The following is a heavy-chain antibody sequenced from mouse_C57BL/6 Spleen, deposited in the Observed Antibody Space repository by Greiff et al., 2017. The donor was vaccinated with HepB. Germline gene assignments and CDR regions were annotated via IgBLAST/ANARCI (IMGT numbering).Heavy chain of an antibody. V-gene: IGHV1-64*01. CDR2: IHPNSGST. J-gene: IGHJ4*01. Sequence: VQLQQPGAELVKPGASVKLSCKASGYTFTSYWMHWVKQRPGQGLEWIGMIHPNSGSTNYNEKFKSKATLTVDKSSSTAYMQLSSLTSEDSAVYYCARRGPRRDYAMDYWGQGTSVTVSS. D-gene: IGHD6-1*01. CDR1: GYTFTSYW. CDR3: ARRGPRRDYAMDY.